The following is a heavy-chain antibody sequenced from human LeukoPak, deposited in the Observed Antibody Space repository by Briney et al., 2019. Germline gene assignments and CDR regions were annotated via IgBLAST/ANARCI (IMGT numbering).Heavy chain of an antibody. D-gene: IGHD6-13*01. J-gene: IGHJ5*02. CDR3: AREIAERGINWFDP. Sequence: SETLSLTCTVSGGSIRSYYWSWIRQPPGKGREGIGYIYYSGSTNYNPSLKSRVTISVDTSKNQSSLKLSSVTAADTAVYYCAREIAERGINWFDPWGQGTLVTVSS. CDR1: GGSIRSYY. V-gene: IGHV4-59*01. CDR2: IYYSGST.